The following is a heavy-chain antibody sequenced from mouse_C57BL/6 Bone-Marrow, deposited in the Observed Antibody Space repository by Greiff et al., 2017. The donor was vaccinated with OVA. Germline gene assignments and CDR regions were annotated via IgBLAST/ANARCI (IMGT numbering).Heavy chain of an antibody. V-gene: IGHV1-82*01. CDR2: IYPGDGDT. CDR3: ARCGYYAMDY. J-gene: IGHJ4*01. Sequence: LQESGPELVKPGASVKISCKASGYAFSSSWMNWVKQRPGKGLEWIGRIYPGDGDTNYNGKFKGKATLTADKSSSTAYMQLSSLTSEDSAVYFCARCGYYAMDYWGQGTSVTVSS. CDR1: GYAFSSSW.